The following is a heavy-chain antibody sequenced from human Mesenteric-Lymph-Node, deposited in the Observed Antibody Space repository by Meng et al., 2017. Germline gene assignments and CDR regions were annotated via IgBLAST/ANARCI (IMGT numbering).Heavy chain of an antibody. CDR2: IYYSGNT. Sequence: QVQLQESGPGLVKPSQTLSLTCTVSGGSVSNGNYYWSWIRQPPGKGLEWIGYIYYSGNTFYNPPLKSQVTISVDTSKNQFSLKLTSVTAADTAVYYCAGLTFTNYFDPWGQGTLVTVSS. CDR1: GGSVSNGNYY. CDR3: AGLTFTNYFDP. V-gene: IGHV4-30-4*01. D-gene: IGHD4/OR15-4a*01. J-gene: IGHJ5*02.